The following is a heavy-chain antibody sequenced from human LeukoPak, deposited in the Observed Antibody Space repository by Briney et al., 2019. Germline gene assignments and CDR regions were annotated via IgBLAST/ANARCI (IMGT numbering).Heavy chain of an antibody. CDR1: GYIFTSYW. CDR2: IDPTDSYT. Sequence: GGSLRLSCKVYGYIFTSYWITWVRQMPGKGLEWMGTIDPTDSYTNYSPSFQGHVTISTDKSISTAYLQWSSLKASDTAIYYCARRGRSSSNFDFWGQGTLVTVSS. D-gene: IGHD6-6*01. J-gene: IGHJ4*02. CDR3: ARRGRSSSNFDF. V-gene: IGHV5-10-1*01.